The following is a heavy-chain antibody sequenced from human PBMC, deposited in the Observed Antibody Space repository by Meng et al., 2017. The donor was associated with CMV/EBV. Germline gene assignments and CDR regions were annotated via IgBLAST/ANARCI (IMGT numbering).Heavy chain of an antibody. J-gene: IGHJ4*02. D-gene: IGHD1-7*01. Sequence: QVQPVQSGGEVKKPGSSVKVSCKGSGGTFSSYAISWVRQAPGQGLEWMGGIIPIFGTANYAQKFQGRVTITADESTSTAYMELSSLRSEDTAVYYCARGSGAGTTWSYFDYWGQGTLVTVSS. CDR1: GGTFSSYA. V-gene: IGHV1-69*12. CDR2: IIPIFGTA. CDR3: ARGSGAGTTWSYFDY.